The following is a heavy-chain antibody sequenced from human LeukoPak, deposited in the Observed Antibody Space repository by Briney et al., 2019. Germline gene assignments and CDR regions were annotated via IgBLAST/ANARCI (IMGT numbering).Heavy chain of an antibody. Sequence: GGSLRLSCAASGFTFSSYAMSWVRQAPGKGLEWVSAISGSGGSTYYADSVKGRFTISRDNSKNTLYLQMNSLRAEDTAVYYSAKSPSITMIAPVDYWGQGTLVTVSS. J-gene: IGHJ4*02. CDR1: GFTFSSYA. CDR3: AKSPSITMIAPVDY. CDR2: ISGSGGST. D-gene: IGHD3-22*01. V-gene: IGHV3-23*01.